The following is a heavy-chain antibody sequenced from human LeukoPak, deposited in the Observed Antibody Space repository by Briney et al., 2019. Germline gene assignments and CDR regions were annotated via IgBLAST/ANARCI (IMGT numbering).Heavy chain of an antibody. CDR2: ISYDGSNK. V-gene: IGHV3-30-3*01. D-gene: IGHD3-9*01. CDR1: GFTFSSYA. CDR3: ARANYDILPSPSGD. Sequence: GGSLRLSCAASGFTFSSYAMHWVRQAPGKGLEWVAVISYDGSNKYYADSVKGRFTISRDNSKNTLYLQMNSLRAEDTAVYYCARANYDILPSPSGDWGQGTLVTVSS. J-gene: IGHJ4*02.